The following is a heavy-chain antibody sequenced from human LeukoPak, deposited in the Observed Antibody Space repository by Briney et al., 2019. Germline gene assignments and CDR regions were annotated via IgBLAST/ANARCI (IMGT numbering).Heavy chain of an antibody. V-gene: IGHV4-59*10. J-gene: IGHJ4*02. D-gene: IGHD5-12*01. CDR3: ATGLPGDYDYNCFDS. Sequence: SETLSLTCAVYGGSFSGYYWSWIRQPAGKGLEWIGRIHATGNTRSNPSLKSRITMSIDTSKNQFSLELSSVTAADTAVYFCATGLPGDYDYNCFDSWGQGTLVTVSS. CDR2: IHATGNT. CDR1: GGSFSGYY.